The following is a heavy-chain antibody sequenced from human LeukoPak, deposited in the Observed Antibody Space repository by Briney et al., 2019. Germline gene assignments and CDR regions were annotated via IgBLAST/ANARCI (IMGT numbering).Heavy chain of an antibody. CDR3: ACRDGYNFGY. D-gene: IGHD5-24*01. J-gene: IGHJ4*02. Sequence: TGGSLRLSCAASGFTFSAYSMTWVRQAPGKGLEWVSVIYTGGTTYYADSVKGRFTISRDNSKNTLSLQMNSLRSEDTAVYYCACRDGYNFGYWGRGTLVTVSS. CDR2: IYTGGTT. CDR1: GFTFSAYS. V-gene: IGHV3-66*01.